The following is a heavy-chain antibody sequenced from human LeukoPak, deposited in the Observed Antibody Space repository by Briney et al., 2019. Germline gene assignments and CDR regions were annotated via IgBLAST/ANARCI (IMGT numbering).Heavy chain of an antibody. Sequence: GGSLRLSCVASGFTFGKYWMSWVRQAPGKGLEWVANIKLDGSEKNYVDSVKGRFTISRDNTKNSLYLQMNSLRAEDTAVYFCAKQSAGSAAWYSLHYDFWGQGTLVTVSS. V-gene: IGHV3-7*01. CDR1: GFTFGKYW. CDR3: AKQSAGSAAWYSLHYDF. J-gene: IGHJ4*02. CDR2: IKLDGSEK. D-gene: IGHD6-13*01.